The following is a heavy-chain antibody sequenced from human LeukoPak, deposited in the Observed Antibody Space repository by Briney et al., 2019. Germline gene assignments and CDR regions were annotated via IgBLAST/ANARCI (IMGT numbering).Heavy chain of an antibody. V-gene: IGHV3-21*01. Sequence: GGSLRLSCAASGFTFSSYSMNWVRQAPGKGLEWVSSISSSSSYIYYADSVKGRFTISRDNAKNSLYLQMNSLRAEDTAVYYCARIAAFLEWAYPGYMDVWGKGTTVTVSS. J-gene: IGHJ6*03. CDR3: ARIAAFLEWAYPGYMDV. CDR1: GFTFSSYS. D-gene: IGHD3-3*01. CDR2: ISSSSSYI.